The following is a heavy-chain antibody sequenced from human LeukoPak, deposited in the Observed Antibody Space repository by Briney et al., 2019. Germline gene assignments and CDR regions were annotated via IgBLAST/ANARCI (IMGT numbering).Heavy chain of an antibody. D-gene: IGHD2-2*01. J-gene: IGHJ6*02. CDR3: ARDRRYCSSTSCYGGGSYYYGMDV. CDR1: GGSISSYY. Sequence: ASETLSLTCTVSGGSISSYYWSWIRQPPEKELEWIGYIYYSGSTNYNPSLKSRVAISVDTSKNQFSLKLSSVTAADTAVYYCARDRRYCSSTSCYGGGSYYYGMDVWGQGTTVTVSS. CDR2: IYYSGST. V-gene: IGHV4-59*01.